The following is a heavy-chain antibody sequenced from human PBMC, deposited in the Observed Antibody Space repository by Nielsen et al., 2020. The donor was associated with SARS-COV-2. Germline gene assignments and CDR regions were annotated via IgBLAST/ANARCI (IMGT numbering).Heavy chain of an antibody. CDR3: ARGVAAAAGNKFDP. CDR1: GGTFSSYA. V-gene: IGHV1-69*13. CDR2: IIPIFGTA. J-gene: IGHJ5*02. Sequence: SVKVSCKASGGTFSSYAISWVRQAPGQGLEWMGGIIPIFGTANYAQKFQGRVTITADESTSTAYMELSSLRSEDTAVYYCARGVAAAAGNKFDPWGQGTLVTVSS. D-gene: IGHD6-13*01.